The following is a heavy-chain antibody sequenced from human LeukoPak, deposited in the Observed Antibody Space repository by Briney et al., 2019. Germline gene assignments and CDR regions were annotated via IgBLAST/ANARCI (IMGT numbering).Heavy chain of an antibody. Sequence: PGGSLRLSCAASGFTFSNYWMRWVRQAPGKGVEWLANINKDGSEMYYVDSVKGRFTISRDNGKNSLYLQINSLLADDTAVYYCARDQGSMIVERTTNWYFDLWGRGTLVTVSS. J-gene: IGHJ2*01. V-gene: IGHV3-7*01. CDR2: INKDGSEM. D-gene: IGHD3-22*01. CDR3: ARDQGSMIVERTTNWYFDL. CDR1: GFTFSNYW.